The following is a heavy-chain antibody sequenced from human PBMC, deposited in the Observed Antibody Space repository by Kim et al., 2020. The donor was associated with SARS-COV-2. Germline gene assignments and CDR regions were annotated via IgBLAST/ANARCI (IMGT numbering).Heavy chain of an antibody. V-gene: IGHV3-66*02. D-gene: IGHD6-19*01. Sequence: GGSLRLSCAASGFTVSSNYMSWVRQAPGKGLEWVSVIYSGGSTYYADSVKGRFTISRDNSKNTLYLQMNSLRAEDTAVYYCAREPTEVAVAGTAYYYYYGMDVWGQGTTVTVSS. CDR1: GFTVSSNY. CDR2: IYSGGST. J-gene: IGHJ6*02. CDR3: AREPTEVAVAGTAYYYYYGMDV.